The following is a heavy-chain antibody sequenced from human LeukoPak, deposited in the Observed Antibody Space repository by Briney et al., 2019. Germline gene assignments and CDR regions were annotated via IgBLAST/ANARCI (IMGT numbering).Heavy chain of an antibody. CDR1: GFTFSSYG. V-gene: IGHV3-33*01. D-gene: IGHD6-13*01. CDR3: ARAGATYSSSWYPNY. Sequence: GGSLRLSCAASGFTFSSYGMHWVRQAPGKGLEWVAVIWYDGSNKYYADSVKGRFTISRDDSKNTLYLQMNSLRAEDTAVYYRARAGATYSSSWYPNYWGQGALVTVSS. CDR2: IWYDGSNK. J-gene: IGHJ4*02.